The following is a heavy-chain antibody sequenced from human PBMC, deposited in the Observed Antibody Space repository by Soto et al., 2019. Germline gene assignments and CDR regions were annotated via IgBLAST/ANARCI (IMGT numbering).Heavy chain of an antibody. Sequence: QVQLVESGVGVVQPGRSLRLSCAASGFTFSSYGMHWVRQAPGKGLEWVAVISYDGSNKYYADSVKGRFTISRDNSKNTLYLQMNSLRAEDTAVYYCPRSGSYHPYGMDVWGQGTTVTVSS. V-gene: IGHV3-30*03. CDR1: GFTFSSYG. J-gene: IGHJ6*02. D-gene: IGHD3-10*01. CDR3: PRSGSYHPYGMDV. CDR2: ISYDGSNK.